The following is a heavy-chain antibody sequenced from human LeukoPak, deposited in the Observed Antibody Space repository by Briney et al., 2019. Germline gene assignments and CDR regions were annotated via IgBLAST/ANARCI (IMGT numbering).Heavy chain of an antibody. D-gene: IGHD3-9*01. Sequence: GGSLRLSCAASGFTFSSYWMHWVRQAPGKGLEWVGRIKSKTDGETTDYAAPVKGRFTISRDDSKNTLYLQMNSLKTEDTAVYYCTTAIYDILTGYDYWGQGTLVTVSS. J-gene: IGHJ4*02. V-gene: IGHV3-15*01. CDR3: TTAIYDILTGYDY. CDR2: IKSKTDGETT. CDR1: GFTFSSYW.